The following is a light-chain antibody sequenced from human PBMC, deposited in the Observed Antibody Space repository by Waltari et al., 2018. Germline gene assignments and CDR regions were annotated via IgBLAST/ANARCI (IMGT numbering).Light chain of an antibody. CDR1: QSVRRF. CDR3: QKYRTLPAT. CDR2: EAT. V-gene: IGKV3-20*01. J-gene: IGKJ1*01. Sequence: EIVLTQSPGTPSLSPGERATLSCRASQSVRRFLAWYQQKLGQAPRLLIYEATSRATGIPDRFSGSGFGTDFSLIISRLEPEDFAVYYCQKYRTLPATFGQGTKVEIK.